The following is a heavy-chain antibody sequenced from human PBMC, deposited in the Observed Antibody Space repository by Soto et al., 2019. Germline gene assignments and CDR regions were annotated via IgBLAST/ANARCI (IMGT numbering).Heavy chain of an antibody. CDR3: RRGGQDFWRGPLEY. J-gene: IGHJ4*02. D-gene: IGHD3-3*01. CDR1: SDFISTSTW. CDR2: IYHSGST. Sequence: SETLSLTCAVSSDFISTSTWWSWVRQPPGRGLEWIGEIYHSGSTNYNPSLKSRVTMSVDTSKQEFSLKLSSVTAADTALYYCRRGGQDFWRGPLEYWGRGALVTV. V-gene: IGHV4-4*02.